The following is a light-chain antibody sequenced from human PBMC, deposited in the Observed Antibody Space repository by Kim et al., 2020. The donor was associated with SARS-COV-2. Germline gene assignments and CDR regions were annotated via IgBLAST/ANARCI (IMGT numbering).Light chain of an antibody. CDR3: QQRSDWPPWT. V-gene: IGKV3-11*01. J-gene: IGKJ1*01. CDR2: DAS. Sequence: EIVLTQSPGTLSLSPGEKATLSCRANQSVSNYLAWYQQKPGQPPRLLISDASNRAAGIPARFSGSGSGTDFTLTISSLEHEDFAVYYCQQRSDWPPWTFGQGTKVEIK. CDR1: QSVSNY.